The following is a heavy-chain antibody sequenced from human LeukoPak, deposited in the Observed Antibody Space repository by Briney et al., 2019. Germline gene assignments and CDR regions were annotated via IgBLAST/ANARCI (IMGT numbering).Heavy chain of an antibody. D-gene: IGHD2-15*01. CDR1: GYTFTGYY. V-gene: IGHV1-69*06. J-gene: IGHJ5*02. Sequence: SVKVSCKASGYTFTGYYMHWVRQAPGQGLEWMGGIIPIFGTANYAQKFQGRVTITADKSTSTAYMELSSLRSEDTAVYYCARLVVHWFDPWGQGTLVTVSS. CDR2: IIPIFGTA. CDR3: ARLVVHWFDP.